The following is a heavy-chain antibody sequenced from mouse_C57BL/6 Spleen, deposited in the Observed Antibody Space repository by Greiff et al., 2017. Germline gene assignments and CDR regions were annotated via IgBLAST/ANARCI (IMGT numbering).Heavy chain of an antibody. V-gene: IGHV1-61*01. CDR2: IYPSDSET. Sequence: VQLQQPGAELVRPGSSVKLSCKASGYTFTSYWMDWVKQRPGQGLEWIGNIYPSDSETHYNQKFKDKATLTVDKSSSTAYMQLSSLTSEDSAVYYCARYYDSYYAMDYWGQGTSVTVSS. D-gene: IGHD2-4*01. CDR3: ARYYDSYYAMDY. J-gene: IGHJ4*01. CDR1: GYTFTSYW.